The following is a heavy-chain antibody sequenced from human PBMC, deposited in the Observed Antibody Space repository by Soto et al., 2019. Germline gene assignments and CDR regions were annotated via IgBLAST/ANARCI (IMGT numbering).Heavy chain of an antibody. CDR3: AKEDSSSSPRGYYYYGMDA. V-gene: IGHV3-23*01. J-gene: IGHJ6*02. CDR2: TSGSGGST. D-gene: IGHD6-13*01. Sequence: GCSLRLSCAASGLRVSSYAVSWVRQAPGKGLEWVSATSGSGGSTYYADSVKGRFTISRDNSKNTLYLQMNSLRAEDKALYYCAKEDSSSSPRGYYYYGMDAWGQGTTVTASS. CDR1: GLRVSSYA.